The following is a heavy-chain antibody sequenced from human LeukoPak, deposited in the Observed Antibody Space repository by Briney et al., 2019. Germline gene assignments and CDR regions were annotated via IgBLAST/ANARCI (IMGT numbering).Heavy chain of an antibody. V-gene: IGHV1-46*01. J-gene: IGHJ5*02. Sequence: ASVKVSCKASGYTFTSYYMHWVRQAPGQGLEWMGIINPSGGSTSYAQKFQGRVTMTRDMSTSTVYMELSSLRSEDTAVYYCARDGGFIEYSVSWFDPWGQGTLVTVSS. CDR1: GYTFTSYY. CDR3: ARDGGFIEYSVSWFDP. CDR2: INPSGGST. D-gene: IGHD6-6*01.